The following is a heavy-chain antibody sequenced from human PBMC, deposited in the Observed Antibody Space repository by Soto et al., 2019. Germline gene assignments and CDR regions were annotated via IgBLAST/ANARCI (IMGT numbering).Heavy chain of an antibody. CDR1: GGAFSSYA. CDR2: IIPIFGTA. Sequence: GASVKVCCKASGGAFSSYAISWVRQAPGQGLEWMGGIIPIFGTANYAQKFQGRVTITADESTSTAYMELSSLRSEDTAVYYCARVLRGYSYGYWGQGTLVTVSS. J-gene: IGHJ4*02. V-gene: IGHV1-69*13. CDR3: ARVLRGYSYGY. D-gene: IGHD5-18*01.